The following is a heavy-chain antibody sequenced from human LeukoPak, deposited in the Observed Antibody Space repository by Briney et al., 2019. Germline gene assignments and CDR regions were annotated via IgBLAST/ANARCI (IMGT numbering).Heavy chain of an antibody. CDR3: AREVRGGSYLLDAFDI. CDR2: IYTSGST. J-gene: IGHJ3*02. Sequence: SETLSLTCTVSGGSISSGSYYWSWIRQPAGKGLEWIGRIYTSGSTNYNPSLKSRVTISIDTSKNQFSLKLSSVTAADTAVYYCAREVRGGSYLLDAFDIWGQGTMVTVSS. CDR1: GGSISSGSYY. V-gene: IGHV4-61*02. D-gene: IGHD1-26*01.